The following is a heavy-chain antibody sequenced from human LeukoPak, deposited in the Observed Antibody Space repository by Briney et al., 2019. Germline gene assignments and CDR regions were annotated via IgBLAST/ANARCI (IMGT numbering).Heavy chain of an antibody. V-gene: IGHV5-51*01. CDR1: GYSFTSYW. CDR3: ARTCSTTCFLDY. Sequence: GESLKISCKGSGYSFTSYWIGWVRQMPGKGLEWMGIIYPGDSDTRYSPSFQGQVTISVGKSITTAYLQWSSLKASDTAMYYCARTCSTTCFLDYWGQGTPVTVSS. CDR2: IYPGDSDT. D-gene: IGHD2-2*01. J-gene: IGHJ4*02.